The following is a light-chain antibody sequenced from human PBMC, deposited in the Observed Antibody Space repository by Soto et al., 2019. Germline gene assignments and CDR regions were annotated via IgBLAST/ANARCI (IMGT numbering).Light chain of an antibody. CDR1: QTISNY. CDR2: AAS. CDR3: QKTYSTPVI. V-gene: IGKV1-39*01. J-gene: IGKJ3*01. Sequence: DIQMTQSPSSLSASVGDRVTITCRASQTISNYLNWYQEKPGKAPKLLIYAASNLQSGVPSRFSGSGSGTDFTLTITNLQPEDFATYYCQKTYSTPVIFGPGTIVDVK.